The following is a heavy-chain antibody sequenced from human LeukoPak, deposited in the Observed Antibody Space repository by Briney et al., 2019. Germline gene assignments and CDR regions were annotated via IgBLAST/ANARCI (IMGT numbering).Heavy chain of an antibody. D-gene: IGHD6-13*01. V-gene: IGHV3-30*02. CDR3: AKKKAYSSSWYYYYYMDV. CDR2: IRYDGSNK. J-gene: IGHJ6*03. CDR1: GFTVSSNY. Sequence: GGSLRLSCAASGFTVSSNYMSWVRQAPGKGLEWVAFIRYDGSNKYYADSVKGRFTISRDNSKNTLYLQMNSLRAEDTAVYYCAKKKAYSSSWYYYYYMDVWGKGTTVTISS.